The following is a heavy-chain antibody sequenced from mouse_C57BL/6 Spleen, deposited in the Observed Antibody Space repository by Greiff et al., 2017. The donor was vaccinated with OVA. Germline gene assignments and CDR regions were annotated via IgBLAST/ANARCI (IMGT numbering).Heavy chain of an antibody. V-gene: IGHV1-55*01. D-gene: IGHD3-1*01. CDR2: IYPGSGST. J-gene: IGHJ4*01. Sequence: QVQLQQPGAELVKPGASVKMSCKASGYTFTSYWITWVKQRPGQGLEWIGDIYPGSGSTNYNEKFKSKATLTVDTSSSTAYMQLSSLTYEDSAVYYCARSGADYAMDYWGQGTSVTVSS. CDR1: GYTFTSYW. CDR3: ARSGADYAMDY.